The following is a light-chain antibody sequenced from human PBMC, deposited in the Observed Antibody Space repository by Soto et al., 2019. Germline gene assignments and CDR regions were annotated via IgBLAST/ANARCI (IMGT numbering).Light chain of an antibody. CDR1: SGSVSTSNY. CDR2: STN. V-gene: IGLV8-61*01. CDR3: VLYLGSAVWV. Sequence: QTVVTQEPSLSVSPGRTVTLTCGLSSGSVSTSNYPTWYQQTPGQAPRTLIYSTNTRSSGVPDRFSGSILGNKAALTITGAQADDESDYNCVLYLGSAVWVFGGGTKLTVL. J-gene: IGLJ3*02.